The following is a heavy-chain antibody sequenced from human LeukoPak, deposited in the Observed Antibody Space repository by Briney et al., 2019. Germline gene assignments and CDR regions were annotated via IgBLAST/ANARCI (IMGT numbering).Heavy chain of an antibody. V-gene: IGHV5-51*01. CDR1: GNSFGTYW. CDR3: ARHTGRPQAGWFDP. Sequence: GESLRISCKDVGNSFGTYWVGWVRQMPGKGLEYMGIIFPRTSEVRYGPAFQGQVTISADKSLSTAYLQWTGLKASDTAMYYCARHTGRPQAGWFDPWGQGTLVTVSA. J-gene: IGHJ5*02. CDR2: IFPRTSEV. D-gene: IGHD3-10*01.